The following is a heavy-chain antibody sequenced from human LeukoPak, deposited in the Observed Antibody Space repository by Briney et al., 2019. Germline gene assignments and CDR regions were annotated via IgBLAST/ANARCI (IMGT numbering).Heavy chain of an antibody. CDR2: INPSGGPT. Sequence: ASVKVSCKASGYTFSNYYIYWVRQAPGQGLEWMGVINPSGGPTNYAPQFQGRVTMPRDMSTSTVYMELSSLRSEDTAVYYCARDAEQRISSKGIYSYYYIDVWGKGTTVTVTS. J-gene: IGHJ6*03. D-gene: IGHD6-13*01. CDR1: GYTFSNYY. V-gene: IGHV1-46*01. CDR3: ARDAEQRISSKGIYSYYYIDV.